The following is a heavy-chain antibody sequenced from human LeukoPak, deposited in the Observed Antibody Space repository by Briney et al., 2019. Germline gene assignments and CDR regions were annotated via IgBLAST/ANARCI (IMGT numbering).Heavy chain of an antibody. CDR1: GYTFTSYG. CDR2: ISAYNGNT. Sequence: ASVEVSCKASGYTFTSYGISWVRQAPGQGLEWMGWISAYNGNTNYAQKLQGRVTMTTDTSTSTAYMELRSLRSDDTAVYYCARGAEMATIWSYFDYWGQGTLVTVSS. V-gene: IGHV1-18*01. D-gene: IGHD5-24*01. CDR3: ARGAEMATIWSYFDY. J-gene: IGHJ4*02.